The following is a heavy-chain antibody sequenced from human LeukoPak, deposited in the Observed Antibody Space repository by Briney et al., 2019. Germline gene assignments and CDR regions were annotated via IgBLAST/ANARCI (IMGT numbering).Heavy chain of an antibody. J-gene: IGHJ4*02. D-gene: IGHD6-19*01. CDR1: GGSMIDYF. Sequence: SETLSLTCTVSGGSMIDYFWTWIRQAPGKELEWIGYISNSGTTDYNPSLKSRVTISVDTSKNQFSLKLSSVTAADTAVYYCARHDASGWSGGGPYFDYWGQGTLVTVSS. CDR3: ARHDASGWSGGGPYFDY. CDR2: ISNSGTT. V-gene: IGHV4-59*08.